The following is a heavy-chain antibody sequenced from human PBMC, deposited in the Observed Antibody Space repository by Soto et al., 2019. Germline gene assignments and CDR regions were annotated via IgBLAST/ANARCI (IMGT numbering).Heavy chain of an antibody. CDR3: ARDDSSGYGATPDY. V-gene: IGHV3-48*03. J-gene: IGHJ4*02. D-gene: IGHD5-12*01. CDR2: ISSSGSTI. CDR1: GFTFSSYE. Sequence: PGGSLRLSCAASGFTFSSYEMNWVRQAPGKGLEWVSYISSSGSTIYYADSVKGRFTISRDNAKNSLYLQMNSLRAEDTAVYYCARDDSSGYGATPDYWGQGTLVTVSS.